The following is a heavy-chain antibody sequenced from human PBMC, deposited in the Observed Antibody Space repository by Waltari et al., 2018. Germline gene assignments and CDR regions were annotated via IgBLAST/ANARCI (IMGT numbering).Heavy chain of an antibody. CDR3: ARQYQLLSDWFDP. J-gene: IGHJ5*02. CDR1: GGSISSYY. CDR2: IYYRGST. D-gene: IGHD2-2*01. V-gene: IGHV4-59*08. Sequence: QVQLQESGPGLVKPSETLSLTCTVSGGSISSYYWSWIRQPPGKGLEWIGYIYYRGSTNYNPSLKSRVTISVDTSKNQFSLKLSSVTAADTAVYYCARQYQLLSDWFDPWGQGTLVTVSS.